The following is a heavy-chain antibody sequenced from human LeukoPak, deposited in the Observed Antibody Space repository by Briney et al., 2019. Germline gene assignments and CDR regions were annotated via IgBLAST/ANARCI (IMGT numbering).Heavy chain of an antibody. CDR3: ARRGCNGGSCYGY. D-gene: IGHD2-15*01. V-gene: IGHV5-51*01. CDR1: GYSFSNDW. J-gene: IGHJ4*02. CDR2: TYPGDSDT. Sequence: RGESLKISCKGSGYSFSNDWIGWVRQMPGKGLEWMGITYPGDSDTRYSPSFQGQVTISADKSISTAYLQWSSLEASDTAMYYCARRGCNGGSCYGYWGQGTLVTVSS.